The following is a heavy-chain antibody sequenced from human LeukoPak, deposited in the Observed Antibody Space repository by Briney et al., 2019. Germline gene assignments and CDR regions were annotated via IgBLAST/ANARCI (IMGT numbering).Heavy chain of an antibody. CDR1: GGSFSGYY. Sequence: PSETLSLTCAVYGGSFSGYYWSWIRQPPGKGLEWIGEINHSGSTNYNPSLKSRVTISVDTSKNQFSLKLSSVTAADTAVYYCARDQSYGSGFDYWGQGTLVTVSS. D-gene: IGHD3-10*01. V-gene: IGHV4-34*01. CDR2: INHSGST. CDR3: ARDQSYGSGFDY. J-gene: IGHJ4*02.